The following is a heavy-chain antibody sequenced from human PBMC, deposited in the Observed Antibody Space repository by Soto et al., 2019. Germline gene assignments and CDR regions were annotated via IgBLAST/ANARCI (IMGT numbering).Heavy chain of an antibody. CDR3: ARRNSSGWGYYYYGMDV. D-gene: IGHD6-19*01. CDR1: GGSISSYY. V-gene: IGHV4-59*08. CDR2: IYYSGST. J-gene: IGHJ6*02. Sequence: QVQLQESGPGLVKPSETLSLTCTVSGGSISSYYWSWIRQPPGKGLEWIGYIYYSGSTNYNPSLKSRVTISVDTSKNQFSLKLSSVTAADTAVYYCARRNSSGWGYYYYGMDVWGQGTTVTVSS.